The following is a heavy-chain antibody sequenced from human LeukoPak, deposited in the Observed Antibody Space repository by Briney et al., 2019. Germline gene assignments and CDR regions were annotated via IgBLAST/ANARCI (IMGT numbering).Heavy chain of an antibody. V-gene: IGHV3-15*01. D-gene: IGHD6-13*01. CDR1: GFTFSNTW. CDR3: TTDPISAGLDY. CDR2: IKSKPDGGTT. J-gene: IGHJ4*02. Sequence: PGGSLRLSCAASGFTFSNTWMTWVRQAPRKGLEWVGHIKSKPDGGTTDYAAPVKGRFIISRYDSKNTLYLQMNSLKTEDTAVYYCTTDPISAGLDYWGQGTLVTVSS.